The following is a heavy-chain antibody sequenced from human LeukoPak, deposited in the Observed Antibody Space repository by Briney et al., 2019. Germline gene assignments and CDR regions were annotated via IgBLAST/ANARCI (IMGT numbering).Heavy chain of an antibody. J-gene: IGHJ5*02. CDR2: HSGST. V-gene: IGHV4-34*01. CDR3: ARGYSSSWYGYNWFDP. D-gene: IGHD6-13*01. Sequence: HSGSTNYNPSLKSRVTISVDTSKNQFSLKLSSVTAADTAVYYCARGYSSSWYGYNWFDPWGQGTLVTVSS.